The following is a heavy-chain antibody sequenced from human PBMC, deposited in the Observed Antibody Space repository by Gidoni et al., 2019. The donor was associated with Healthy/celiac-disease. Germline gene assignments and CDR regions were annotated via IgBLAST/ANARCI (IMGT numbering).Heavy chain of an antibody. D-gene: IGHD3-22*01. J-gene: IGHJ5*02. Sequence: QVQLVESGGGVVQPGRSLSLSCAASGFTFSSYGMHWVRQAPGKGLEWVAVISYDGSNKYYADSVKGRFTISRDNSKNTLYLQMNSLRAEDTAVYYCAKDSPYYYDSSGSTGWFDPWGQGTLVTVSS. V-gene: IGHV3-30*18. CDR2: ISYDGSNK. CDR3: AKDSPYYYDSSGSTGWFDP. CDR1: GFTFSSYG.